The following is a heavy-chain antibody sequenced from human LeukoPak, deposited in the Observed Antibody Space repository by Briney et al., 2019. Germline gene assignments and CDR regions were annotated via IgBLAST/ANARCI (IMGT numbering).Heavy chain of an antibody. CDR1: GGSISSYY. D-gene: IGHD1-26*01. CDR3: ARDQSGSYYDAYYFDY. Sequence: SETLSLTCTVSGGSISSYYWSWIRQPAGKGLEWIGRIYTSGSTNYNPSLKSRVTMSVDTSKNQFSLKLSSVTAADTAVYYCARDQSGSYYDAYYFDYWGQGTLVTVSS. J-gene: IGHJ4*02. CDR2: IYTSGST. V-gene: IGHV4-4*07.